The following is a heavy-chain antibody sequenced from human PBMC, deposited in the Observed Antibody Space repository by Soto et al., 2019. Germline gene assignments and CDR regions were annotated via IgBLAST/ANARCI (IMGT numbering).Heavy chain of an antibody. D-gene: IGHD4-17*01. CDR1: GGSISSGGYS. Sequence: QLQLQESGSGLVKPSQTLSLTCAVSGGSISSGGYSWSWIRQPQGKGLEWIGYIYHSVSTYYNPCLKSRVTISVDRSKNQFSLKLSSVTAADTSVYYCARVNGDYGFDYWGQGTLVTVSS. J-gene: IGHJ4*02. CDR2: IYHSVST. V-gene: IGHV4-30-2*01. CDR3: ARVNGDYGFDY.